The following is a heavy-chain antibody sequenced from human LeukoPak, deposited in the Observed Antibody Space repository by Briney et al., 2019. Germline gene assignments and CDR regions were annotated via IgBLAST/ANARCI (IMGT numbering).Heavy chain of an antibody. Sequence: GGSLRLSCAASGFIFGGYAMHWVRQAPGKGLQWLASISYDGGKTYYADSVEGRFTISRDNSKSTVYLEINSLRSEDTAIYYCARGFNDFWSGSQLEYWGQGTLVTVSS. V-gene: IGHV3-30-3*01. J-gene: IGHJ4*02. CDR2: ISYDGGKT. CDR3: ARGFNDFWSGSQLEY. D-gene: IGHD3-3*01. CDR1: GFIFGGYA.